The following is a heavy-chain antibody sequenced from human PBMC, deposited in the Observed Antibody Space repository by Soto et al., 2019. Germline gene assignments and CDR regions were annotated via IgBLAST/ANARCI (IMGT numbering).Heavy chain of an antibody. Sequence: ASVKVSCKASGYTFTSYAMHLVRQAPGQRLEWMGWINAGNGNTKYSQKFQGRVTMTTDTSTSTAYMELRSLRSDDTAVYYCARVAYSSSSDVYYYYYYGMDVWGQGTTVTVSS. D-gene: IGHD6-6*01. CDR2: INAGNGNT. J-gene: IGHJ6*02. CDR3: ARVAYSSSSDVYYYYYYGMDV. V-gene: IGHV1-3*01. CDR1: GYTFTSYA.